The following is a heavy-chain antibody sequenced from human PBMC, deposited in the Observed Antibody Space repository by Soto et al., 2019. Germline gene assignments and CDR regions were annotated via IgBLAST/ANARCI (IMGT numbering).Heavy chain of an antibody. CDR3: LATTVTTYAGFDY. CDR2: ISYDGSNK. J-gene: IGHJ4*02. V-gene: IGHV3-30-3*01. Sequence: QVQLVESGGGVVQPGRSLRLSCAASGFTFSSYAMHWVRQAPGKGLEWVAVISYDGSNKYYADSVKGRFTISRDNSKNTLYLQMISLRAEDTAVYYALATTVTTYAGFDYWGQGTLVTVSS. CDR1: GFTFSSYA. D-gene: IGHD4-17*01.